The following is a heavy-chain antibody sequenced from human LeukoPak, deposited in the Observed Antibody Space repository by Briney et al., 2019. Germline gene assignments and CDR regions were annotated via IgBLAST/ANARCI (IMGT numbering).Heavy chain of an antibody. CDR2: IDRGSDDR. V-gene: IGHV3-21*05. Sequence: GGSLRLSCAASGFTLSLYVMNWLRQAPGKGLEWVSYIDRGSDDRLFADFVKGRFTLSRDNAKNSLYLQMSSLRPEDSGVYYCARDTYPPQLIDYWGQGTLVTVSS. J-gene: IGHJ4*02. CDR1: GFTLSLYV. D-gene: IGHD5-18*01. CDR3: ARDTYPPQLIDY.